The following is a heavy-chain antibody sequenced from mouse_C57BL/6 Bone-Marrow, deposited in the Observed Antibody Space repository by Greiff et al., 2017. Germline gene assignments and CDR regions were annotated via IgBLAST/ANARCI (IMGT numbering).Heavy chain of an antibody. CDR3: ARKGITGSYFDY. CDR1: GFSLPRFG. J-gene: IGHJ2*01. CDR2: LWSGGST. V-gene: IGHV2-2*01. D-gene: IGHD1-3*01. Sequence: LKLQGSGPGLVQPSQSLSITSPVSGFSLPRFGVHWFRQSPGKGLGWLGVLWSGGSTDYNAAFISRLSISKDNSKSQVFFKMNSLQADDTAIYYCARKGITGSYFDYWGQGTTLTVSS.